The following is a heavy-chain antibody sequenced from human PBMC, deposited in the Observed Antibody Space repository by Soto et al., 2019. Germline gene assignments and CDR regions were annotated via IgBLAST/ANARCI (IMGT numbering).Heavy chain of an antibody. Sequence: EVQLLESGGGLVQPGGSLKLSGAASGFKFGSHALTWVRKAPGKGLEWVAGISDKGFATYYADSVRGRFTISRDNVNNTVYLQMNSLRAEDTAVYYCARDQYTVYGVVIRGSAMVVWGRGTTVTVSS. CDR2: ISDKGFAT. D-gene: IGHD3-3*01. J-gene: IGHJ6*02. CDR1: GFKFGSHA. CDR3: ARDQYTVYGVVIRGSAMVV. V-gene: IGHV3-23*01.